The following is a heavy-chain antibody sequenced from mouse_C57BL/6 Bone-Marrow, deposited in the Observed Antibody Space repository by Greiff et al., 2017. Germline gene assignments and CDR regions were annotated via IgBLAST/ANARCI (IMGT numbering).Heavy chain of an antibody. V-gene: IGHV1-80*01. CDR3: GKWGGSMGPHFDY. D-gene: IGHD1-1*01. CDR2: IYPGDGDT. Sequence: VQLQQSGAELVKPGASVKISCKASGYAFSSYWMNWVKQRPGKGLEWIGQIYPGDGDTNYNGKFKGKATLTADKSSSTAYMLLSSQTAEDSAVYCCGKWGGSMGPHFDYWGQGTTLTVSS. J-gene: IGHJ2*01. CDR1: GYAFSSYW.